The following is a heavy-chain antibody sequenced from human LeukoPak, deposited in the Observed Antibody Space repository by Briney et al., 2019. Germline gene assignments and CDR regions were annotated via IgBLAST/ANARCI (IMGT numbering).Heavy chain of an antibody. CDR1: GESLSGYY. J-gene: IGHJ6*03. Sequence: PSETLSLTCAVYGESLSGYYWSWIRQPLGKGLEWIGEINQSGTTNYNPSLKSRVTISVDTSKNQFSLKLNSVTAADTALYFCARGRRPPLIPTAIYYYYHMDVWGKGTMVTVSS. V-gene: IGHV4-34*01. CDR2: INQSGTT. D-gene: IGHD2-2*02. CDR3: ARGRRPPLIPTAIYYYYHMDV.